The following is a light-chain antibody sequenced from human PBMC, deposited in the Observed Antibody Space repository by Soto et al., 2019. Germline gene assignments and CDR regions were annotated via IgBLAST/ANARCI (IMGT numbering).Light chain of an antibody. CDR3: QSYDSSLSTSV. J-gene: IGLJ3*02. Sequence: QTVVTQPPSVSGAPGQRVTISCTGSTSNIGAGYDVHWYQQLPGTAPKLLIHSNNNRPSGVPDRFSGSKSGTSASLAITGLQAEDEADYYCQSYDSSLSTSVFGGGTKLTVL. CDR1: TSNIGAGYD. CDR2: SNN. V-gene: IGLV1-40*01.